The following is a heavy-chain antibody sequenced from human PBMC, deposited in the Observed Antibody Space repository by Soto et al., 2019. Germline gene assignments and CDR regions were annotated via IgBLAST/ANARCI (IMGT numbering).Heavy chain of an antibody. J-gene: IGHJ6*02. CDR1: GGTFSSYA. D-gene: IGHD3-10*01. CDR3: ARVSFPLIRGSKVSFYSMHD. Sequence: SSVKVSCKASGGTFSSYAISWVRQAPGQGLEWMGGIIPIFGTANYAQKFQGRVTITADKSTSTAYMELRSLQSDDTAVYFCARVSFPLIRGSKVSFYSMHDWGQ. CDR2: IIPIFGTA. V-gene: IGHV1-69*06.